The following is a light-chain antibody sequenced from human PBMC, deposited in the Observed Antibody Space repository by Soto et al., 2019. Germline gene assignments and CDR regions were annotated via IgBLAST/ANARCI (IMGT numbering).Light chain of an antibody. V-gene: IGKV3-20*01. Sequence: EIVLTQSPGTLSLSPGERATLSCRASQSVSRSTSLAWYQEKTGQAPRLLIYGASSRSVGVPDRFSGSGSGTDFTLTISRLEPEDFAVYYCQQYGDSPLTFGVGTKVE. CDR3: QQYGDSPLT. CDR1: QSVSRSTS. J-gene: IGKJ4*01. CDR2: GAS.